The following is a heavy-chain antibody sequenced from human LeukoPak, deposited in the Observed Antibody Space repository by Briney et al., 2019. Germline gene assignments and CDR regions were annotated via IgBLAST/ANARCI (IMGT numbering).Heavy chain of an antibody. J-gene: IGHJ4*02. V-gene: IGHV1-24*01. CDR3: ARGVEPPFRYCSGGSCYGSFDY. Sequence: ASVKVSCKVSGYTLTELSMHWVRQAPGKGLEWMGGFDPEDGETFYAQKFQGRVTMTEDTSTDTAYMELSSLRSEDTAVYYCARGVEPPFRYCSGGSCYGSFDYWGQGTLVTVSS. CDR1: GYTLTELS. CDR2: FDPEDGET. D-gene: IGHD2-15*01.